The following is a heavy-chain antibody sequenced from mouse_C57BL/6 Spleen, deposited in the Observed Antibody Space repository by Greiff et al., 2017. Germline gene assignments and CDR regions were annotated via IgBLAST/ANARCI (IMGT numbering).Heavy chain of an antibody. CDR3: TGDCGGFAY. CDR1: GYTFTSYW. Sequence: EVQLQQSGTVLARPGASVKMSCKTSGYTFTSYWMHWVKQRPGQGLEWIGAIYPGNSDTSYNEKFKGKAKLTAATSASTAYMELSSLTNEDSAVYYCTGDCGGFAYWGQGTLVTVAA. CDR2: IYPGNSDT. V-gene: IGHV1-5*01. J-gene: IGHJ3*01.